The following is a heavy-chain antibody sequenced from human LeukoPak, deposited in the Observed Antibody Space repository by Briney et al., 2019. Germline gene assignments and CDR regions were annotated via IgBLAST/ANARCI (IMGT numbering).Heavy chain of an antibody. CDR1: GFTFSSYG. J-gene: IGHJ3*02. CDR3: ARTGILLWFGEGWIFDI. Sequence: PGGSLRLSCAASGFTFSSYGMHWVRQAPGKGLEWVAFIRYDGSNKYYADSVKGRFTISRDNSKNTLYLQMNSLRAEDTAVYYCARTGILLWFGEGWIFDIWGQGTMVTVSS. V-gene: IGHV3-30*02. CDR2: IRYDGSNK. D-gene: IGHD3-10*01.